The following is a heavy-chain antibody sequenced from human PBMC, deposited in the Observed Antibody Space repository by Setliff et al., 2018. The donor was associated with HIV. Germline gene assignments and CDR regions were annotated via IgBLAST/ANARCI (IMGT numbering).Heavy chain of an antibody. Sequence: PGESLKISCKGSGYSFPTYWIAWVRQMPGKGLERMGVIYPDESDSRYSPSFQGHVTISADKSISTAYLQWSSLKASDTAMYYCARHDYYDSSVYYYRFDYWGQGTLVTVSS. J-gene: IGHJ4*02. V-gene: IGHV5-51*01. D-gene: IGHD3-22*01. CDR3: ARHDYYDSSVYYYRFDY. CDR1: GYSFPTYW. CDR2: IYPDESDS.